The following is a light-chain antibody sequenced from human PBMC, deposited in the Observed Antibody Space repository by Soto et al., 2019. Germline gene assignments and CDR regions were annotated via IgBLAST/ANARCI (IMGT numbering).Light chain of an antibody. CDR2: KAS. CDR3: QQYESYSQT. V-gene: IGKV1-5*03. J-gene: IGKJ1*01. CDR1: QNIDSW. Sequence: DIQMTQSPSTLSASEGDRVTITCRASQNIDSWLAWYQQKPGKAPKLLISKASSLESGVPLRFSGSGSGTEFTLTISSLQPDDFATYYCQQYESYSQTFGQGTKVEI.